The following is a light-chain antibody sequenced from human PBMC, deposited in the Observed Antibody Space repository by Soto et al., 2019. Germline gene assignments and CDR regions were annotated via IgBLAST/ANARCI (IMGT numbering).Light chain of an antibody. CDR1: QSVSSSF. Sequence: EIVLTQSPGTLSLSPGERATLSCRASQSVSSSFLAWYQQSPGQPPRLLIYGASNRAAGIPDRFSGSGSGTDLTLTISRLEPEDFALYYCQQYDSSHWTFGQGTKVEIK. V-gene: IGKV3-20*01. J-gene: IGKJ1*01. CDR3: QQYDSSHWT. CDR2: GAS.